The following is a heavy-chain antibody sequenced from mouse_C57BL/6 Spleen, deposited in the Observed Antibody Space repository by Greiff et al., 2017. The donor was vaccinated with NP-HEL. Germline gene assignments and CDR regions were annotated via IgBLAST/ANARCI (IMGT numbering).Heavy chain of an antibody. CDR3: ARAPLILTEAMDY. D-gene: IGHD1-1*01. CDR2: IDPTSGGT. Sequence: QVQLQQPGAELVKPGASVKLSCKASGYTFTSYWMHWVKQRPGRGLEWIGRIDPTSGGTKYNEKFKSKATLTVDKPSSTAYMQLSSLTSEDSAVYCCARAPLILTEAMDYWGQGTSVTVSS. V-gene: IGHV1-72*01. J-gene: IGHJ4*01. CDR1: GYTFTSYW.